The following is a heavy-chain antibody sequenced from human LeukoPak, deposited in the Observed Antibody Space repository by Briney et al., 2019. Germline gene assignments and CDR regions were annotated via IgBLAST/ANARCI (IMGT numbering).Heavy chain of an antibody. J-gene: IGHJ4*02. Sequence: SETLSLTCAVSGGSFSAYYWSWIRQPPGKGLEWIGYIYYSGSTNYNPSLKSRVTISVDTSKNQFSLKLSSVTAADTAVYYCATWVGARFDYWGQGTLVTVSS. CDR2: IYYSGST. CDR1: GGSFSAYY. D-gene: IGHD1-26*01. V-gene: IGHV4-59*01. CDR3: ATWVGARFDY.